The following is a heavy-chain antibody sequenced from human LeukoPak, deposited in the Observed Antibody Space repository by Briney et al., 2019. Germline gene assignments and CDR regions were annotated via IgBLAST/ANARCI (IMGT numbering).Heavy chain of an antibody. Sequence: PSETLSLTCTVSGGSISTYYWSWIRQPPGKGLEWIGYIYNSGSTNYNPSLKSRLTISVDTSKNQFSLKVSSVTAADTAVYYCARHEYTSSFWFDPWDQGTLVTVSS. CDR2: IYNSGST. D-gene: IGHD6-6*01. J-gene: IGHJ5*02. CDR1: GGSISTYY. V-gene: IGHV4-59*08. CDR3: ARHEYTSSFWFDP.